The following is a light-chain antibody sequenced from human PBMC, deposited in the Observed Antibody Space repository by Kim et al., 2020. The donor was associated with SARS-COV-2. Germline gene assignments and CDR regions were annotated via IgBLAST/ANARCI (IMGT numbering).Light chain of an antibody. CDR1: SLRSYY. Sequence: SSELTQDPAVSVALGQTVRITCQGDSLRSYYATWYQQKPGQAPIVVIYGKNNRPSGIPDRFSGSSSGNTASLTITGTQAGDEGDYYCNSRDSNDNVVFGGGTKVTVL. V-gene: IGLV3-19*01. CDR2: GKN. CDR3: NSRDSNDNVV. J-gene: IGLJ2*01.